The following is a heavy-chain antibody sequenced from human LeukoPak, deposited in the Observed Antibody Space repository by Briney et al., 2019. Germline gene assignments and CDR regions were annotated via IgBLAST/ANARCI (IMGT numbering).Heavy chain of an antibody. Sequence: SVKVSCKASGGTFSSYAISWVRQAPGQGLEWMGGIIPIFGTANYAQKFQGRVTITADESTSTAYMELSSLRSEDTAVYYCARAPLYCSSTSRYTRDYYYYYYMDVWGKGTTVTVSS. D-gene: IGHD2-2*02. J-gene: IGHJ6*03. V-gene: IGHV1-69*13. CDR3: ARAPLYCSSTSRYTRDYYYYYYMDV. CDR2: IIPIFGTA. CDR1: GGTFSSYA.